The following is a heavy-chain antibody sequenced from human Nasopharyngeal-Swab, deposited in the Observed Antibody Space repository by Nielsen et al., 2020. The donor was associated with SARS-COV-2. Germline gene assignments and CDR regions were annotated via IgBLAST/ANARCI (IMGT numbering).Heavy chain of an antibody. D-gene: IGHD3-3*01. J-gene: IGHJ6*03. CDR2: IDNIGGAT. CDR1: GFIFTSYA. V-gene: IGHV3-64D*06. CDR3: VKAWRYIYPSYMDA. Sequence: GESLKISCSASGFIFTSYAMNWVRQARGKGLEFVSAIDNIGGATYYADSVKGRFTISRDNSKSTLYLQLSSLRGDDTAVYYCVKAWRYIYPSYMDAWGKGTTIIVSS.